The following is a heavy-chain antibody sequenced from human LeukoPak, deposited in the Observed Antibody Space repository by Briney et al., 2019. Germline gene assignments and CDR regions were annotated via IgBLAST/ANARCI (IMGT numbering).Heavy chain of an antibody. CDR2: IYYSGST. CDR3: ARLAYGSGSYTWYYFDY. J-gene: IGHJ4*02. V-gene: IGHV4-59*08. CDR1: GGSISSYY. Sequence: SETLSLTCTVSGGSISSYYWSWLRQPPGKGLEWIGYIYYSGSTNYNPSLKSRVTISVDTSKNQFSLKLSSVTAAATAVYYCARLAYGSGSYTWYYFDYWGQGTLVTVSS. D-gene: IGHD3-10*01.